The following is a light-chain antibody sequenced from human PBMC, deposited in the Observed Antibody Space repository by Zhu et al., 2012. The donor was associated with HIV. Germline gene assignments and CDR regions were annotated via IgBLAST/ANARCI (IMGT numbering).Light chain of an antibody. CDR2: GAS. V-gene: IGKV3-20*01. CDR3: QQYKSYPVT. CDR1: QSVSSSY. J-gene: IGKJ4*01. Sequence: EIVLTQSPGTLSLSPGERATLSCRASQSVSSSYLAWYQQKPGQAPRLLIYGASSRATGIPDRFSGSGSGTDFTLTISSLQPDDFAIYYCQQYKSYPVTFGGGTKVEIK.